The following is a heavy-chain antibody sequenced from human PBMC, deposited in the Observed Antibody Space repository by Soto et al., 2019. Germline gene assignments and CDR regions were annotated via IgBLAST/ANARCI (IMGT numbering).Heavy chain of an antibody. CDR1: GFTFSSYA. D-gene: IGHD2-15*01. CDR2: ISYDGSNK. CDR3: ARGGRWPLAYFDY. Sequence: PGGSLRLSCAASGFTFSSYAMHWVRQAPGKGLEWVAVISYDGSNKYYADSVKGRFTISRDNSKNTLYLQMNSLRAEDTAVYYCARGGRWPLAYFDYWGQGTLVTVSS. V-gene: IGHV3-30-3*01. J-gene: IGHJ4*02.